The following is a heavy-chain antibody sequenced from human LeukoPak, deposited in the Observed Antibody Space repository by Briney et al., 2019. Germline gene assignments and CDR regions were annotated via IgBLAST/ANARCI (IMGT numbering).Heavy chain of an antibody. J-gene: IGHJ2*01. CDR3: GEGRALLKPRGGGYFDL. Sequence: PSETLSLTCTVSGGSIRSSSYYRAWIRQPPGKGLEWIGSMDYSESSDYNPSLKSRLTISADTSKNQFSLKLSSVTAADTAVYYWGEGRALLKPRGGGYFDLWGXGILVTVSS. D-gene: IGHD3-16*01. V-gene: IGHV4-39*07. CDR1: GGSIRSSSYY. CDR2: MDYSESS.